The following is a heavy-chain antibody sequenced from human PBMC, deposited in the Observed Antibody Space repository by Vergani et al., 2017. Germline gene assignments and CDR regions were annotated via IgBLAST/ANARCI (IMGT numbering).Heavy chain of an antibody. D-gene: IGHD5-12*01. J-gene: IGHJ5*01. Sequence: EVQLVESGGGLIHPGGSLRLSCEGSGFSFSGYWIHWVRQGPEKGLVWVSRIKSDGSITNYADSVKGRFTISRDNAKNTLYLEMNSLRGDDTAIYYCVRARCSGPCFMSNWFDSWGQGTLVTVSS. CDR1: GFSFSGYW. CDR3: VRARCSGPCFMSNWFDS. V-gene: IGHV3-74*01. CDR2: IKSDGSIT.